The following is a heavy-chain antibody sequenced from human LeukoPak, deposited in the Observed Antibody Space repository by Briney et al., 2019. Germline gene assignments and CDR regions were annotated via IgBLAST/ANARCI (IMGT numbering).Heavy chain of an antibody. CDR1: GGSISSGGYY. CDR2: IYYSGST. J-gene: IGHJ6*02. Sequence: SETLSLTCTVSGGSISSGGYYWSWIRQHPGKGLEWIGYIYYSGSTNYNPSLKSRVTISVDTSKNQFSLKLSSVTAADTAVYYCARDSAGTGYYYYGMDVWGQGTTVTVSS. V-gene: IGHV4-61*08. CDR3: ARDSAGTGYYYYGMDV. D-gene: IGHD2-15*01.